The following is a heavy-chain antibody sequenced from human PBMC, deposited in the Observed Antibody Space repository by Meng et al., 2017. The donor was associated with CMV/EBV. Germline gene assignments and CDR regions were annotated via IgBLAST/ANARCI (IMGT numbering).Heavy chain of an antibody. Sequence: KASGYTFTGYYMHWVRQAPGQGLEWMGWINPNSGGTNYAQKFQGRVTMTRDTSISTAYMELSRPRSDDTAVYYCARDARIAARRGDYWGQGTLVTVSS. J-gene: IGHJ4*02. CDR3: ARDARIAARRGDY. V-gene: IGHV1-2*02. CDR1: GYTFTGYY. D-gene: IGHD6-6*01. CDR2: INPNSGGT.